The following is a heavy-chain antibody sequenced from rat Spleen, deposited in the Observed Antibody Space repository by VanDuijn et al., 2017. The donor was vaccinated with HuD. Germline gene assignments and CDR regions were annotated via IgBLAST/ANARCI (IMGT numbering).Heavy chain of an antibody. J-gene: IGHJ2*01. CDR3: ARHGGPYYGYTGFDY. Sequence: EVQLVESGGDLVQPGRSVKLSCAASGFTFSDYYMAWVRQAPTKGLEWVATISYDGSSTYYRDSVKGRFTISRDNAKSTLYLQMDSLRSEDTATYYCARHGGPYYGYTGFDYWGQGVMVTVSS. D-gene: IGHD1-9*01. CDR1: GFTFSDYY. CDR2: ISYDGSST. V-gene: IGHV5-7*01.